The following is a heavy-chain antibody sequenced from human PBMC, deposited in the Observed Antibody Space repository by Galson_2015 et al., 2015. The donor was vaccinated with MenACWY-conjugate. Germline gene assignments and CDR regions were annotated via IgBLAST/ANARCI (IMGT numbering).Heavy chain of an antibody. J-gene: IGHJ3*02. CDR3: SRGGEAKLIIVGGISDI. Sequence: SLRLSCAASEFTFSNYWMHWVRQGPGKGLEWLSRIDNDGNRITYADSVKGRFTISRDNAKNTLYLQINSVRADDTAVYYCSRGGEAKLIIVGGISDIWGQGTTVTVSS. CDR1: EFTFSNYW. V-gene: IGHV3-74*01. CDR2: IDNDGNRI. D-gene: IGHD1-26*01.